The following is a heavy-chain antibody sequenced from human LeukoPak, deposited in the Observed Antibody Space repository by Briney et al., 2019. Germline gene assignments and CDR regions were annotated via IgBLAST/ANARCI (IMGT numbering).Heavy chain of an antibody. V-gene: IGHV4-39*07. Sequence: KSSETLSLTCTVSGDSIRSSSYFWGWIRQPPGKGLEWIGSFYYSGSTYYNPSPNSRVTISLDTSKNQFSLKLSSVTAADTAVYYCARVKYDYVWGSYRDIDLTDYWGQGTLVTVSS. CDR3: ARVKYDYVWGSYRDIDLTDY. CDR1: GDSIRSSSYF. J-gene: IGHJ4*02. D-gene: IGHD3-16*02. CDR2: FYYSGST.